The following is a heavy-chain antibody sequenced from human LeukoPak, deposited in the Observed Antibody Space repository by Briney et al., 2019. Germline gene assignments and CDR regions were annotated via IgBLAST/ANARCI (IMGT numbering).Heavy chain of an antibody. V-gene: IGHV4-30-4*08. CDR2: FYYSGST. Sequence: SQTLSLTCTVSGGSISSGDYYWSWIRQPPGKGLGWIGYFYYSGSTYYNPSLKSRVTISVDTSKNQFSLKLSSVTAADTAVYYCAREKTYWFDPWGQGTLVTVSS. CDR3: AREKTYWFDP. CDR1: GGSISSGDYY. J-gene: IGHJ5*02.